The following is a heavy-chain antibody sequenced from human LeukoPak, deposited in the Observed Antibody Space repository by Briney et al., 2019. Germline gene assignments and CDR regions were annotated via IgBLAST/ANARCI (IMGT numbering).Heavy chain of an antibody. D-gene: IGHD6-19*01. V-gene: IGHV4-59*01. CDR2: TYYSGST. CDR3: ARVAGSGWYYFDY. J-gene: IGHJ4*02. CDR1: GGSISSYY. Sequence: SETLSLTCTVSGGSISSYYWSWIRQPPGKGLEWIGYTYYSGSTNYNPSLKSRVTISVDTSKNQFSLKLSSVTAADTAVYYCARVAGSGWYYFDYWGQGTLVTVSS.